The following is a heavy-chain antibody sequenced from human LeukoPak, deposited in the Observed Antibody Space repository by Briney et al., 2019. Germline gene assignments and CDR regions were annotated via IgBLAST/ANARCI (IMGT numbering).Heavy chain of an antibody. Sequence: ASVTVSCQFSGYTLTELSMHWVRQAPGKGLEWMGGFDPEDCETIYAQKFQGRVTMTEDTSTDTAYMELSSLRSEDTAVYYCARDLVGYCSSTSCYKNYYYGMDVWGQGTTVTVSS. J-gene: IGHJ6*02. CDR1: GYTLTELS. CDR3: ARDLVGYCSSTSCYKNYYYGMDV. V-gene: IGHV1-24*01. D-gene: IGHD2-2*02. CDR2: FDPEDCET.